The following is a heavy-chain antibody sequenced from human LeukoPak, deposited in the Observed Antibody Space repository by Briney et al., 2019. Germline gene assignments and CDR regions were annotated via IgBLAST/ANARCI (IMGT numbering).Heavy chain of an antibody. Sequence: SDPLSLTCTVSGGSISSSSYYWGWIRQPPGKGLEWIGNIYYSWTTYCNPSLKSRVTMSVDTSKNQFSLKLSSVTAADTAVYYCATRLSSSWYFDYWGQGTLVTVSS. CDR2: IYYSWTT. V-gene: IGHV4-39*01. J-gene: IGHJ4*02. CDR1: GGSISSSSYY. D-gene: IGHD6-13*01. CDR3: ATRLSSSWYFDY.